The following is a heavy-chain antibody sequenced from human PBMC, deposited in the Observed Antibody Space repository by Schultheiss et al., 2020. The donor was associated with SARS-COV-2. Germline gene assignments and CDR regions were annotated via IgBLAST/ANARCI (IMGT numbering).Heavy chain of an antibody. CDR3: ARHRRVGATMSDFDY. CDR2: ISYDGSHK. Sequence: GGSLRLSCAASGFTFSSYSMNWVRQAPGKGPEWVAVISYDGSHKLYAGSVKGRFTIARDNSKNTVHLQMNSLRAEDTAVYYCARHRRVGATMSDFDYWGQGTLVTVSS. D-gene: IGHD1-26*01. V-gene: IGHV3-30*03. J-gene: IGHJ4*02. CDR1: GFTFSSYS.